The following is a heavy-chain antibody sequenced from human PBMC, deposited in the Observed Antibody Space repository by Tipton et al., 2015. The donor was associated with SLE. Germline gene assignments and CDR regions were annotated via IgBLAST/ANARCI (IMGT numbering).Heavy chain of an antibody. CDR2: IYHSGST. Sequence: TLSLTCTVSGYSISSGYYWGWIRQPPGKGLEWIGSIYHSGSTYYNPSLKSRVTISVDTSKNHFSLKLSSVTAADTAVYYCARHMTDDARGMDVWGQGTTVTVSS. CDR3: ARHMTDDARGMDV. D-gene: IGHD1-1*01. J-gene: IGHJ6*02. CDR1: GYSISSGYY. V-gene: IGHV4-38-2*02.